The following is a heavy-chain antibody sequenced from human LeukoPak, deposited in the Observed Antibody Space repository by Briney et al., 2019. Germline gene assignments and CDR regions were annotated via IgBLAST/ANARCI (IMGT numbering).Heavy chain of an antibody. CDR2: IYRDGLS. CDR3: AREPAIMRLTDYYYYFDF. J-gene: IGHJ6*03. D-gene: IGHD2-2*01. V-gene: IGHV3-53*01. Sequence: PGGSLRLSCTASGFSVTRHYMHWVRQAPGKGLEWVSSIYRDGLSYPADSVEGRFSISRDDSKNTVFLQMNNLRVEDTAVYYCAREPAIMRLTDYYYYFDFWGKGTLVTVSS. CDR1: GFSVTRHY.